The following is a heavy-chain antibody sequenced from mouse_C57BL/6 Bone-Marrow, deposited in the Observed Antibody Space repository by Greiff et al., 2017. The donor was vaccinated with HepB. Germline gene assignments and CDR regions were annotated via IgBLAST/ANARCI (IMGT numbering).Heavy chain of an antibody. CDR3: ARLATVVGYYAMDY. CDR1: GYTFTDYN. V-gene: IGHV1-18*01. D-gene: IGHD1-1*01. CDR2: INPNNGGT. Sequence: EVMLVESGPELVKPGASVKIPCKASGYTFTDYNMDWVKQSHGKSLEWIGVINPNNGGTIYNQKFKGKATLTVDKSSSTAYMELRSLTSEDTAVYYCARLATVVGYYAMDYWGQGTSVTVSS. J-gene: IGHJ4*01.